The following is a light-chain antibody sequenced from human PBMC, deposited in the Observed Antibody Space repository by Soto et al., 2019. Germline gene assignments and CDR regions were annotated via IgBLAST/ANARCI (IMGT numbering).Light chain of an antibody. V-gene: IGKV1-39*01. CDR2: AAS. CDR1: QSISSY. CDR3: QQSYSTLLT. J-gene: IGKJ4*01. Sequence: DIQLTQSQSSLSASVGDIVTITCRASQSISSYLNWYQQKPGKAPKLLIYAASSLQSGVPSRFRGSGSGTDFTLTISSLQPEDFATYYCQQSYSTLLTFGGGTKVDIK.